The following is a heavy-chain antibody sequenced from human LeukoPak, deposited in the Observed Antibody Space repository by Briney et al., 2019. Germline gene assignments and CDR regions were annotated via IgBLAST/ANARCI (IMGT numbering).Heavy chain of an antibody. D-gene: IGHD4-17*01. CDR3: ARGASGVPHYGDYPLIDY. J-gene: IGHJ4*02. V-gene: IGHV7-4-1*02. CDR2: INTNTGNP. Sequence: ASVKVSCKASGYTFTTYSMNWVRQAPGQGLEWMGWINTNTGNPTYAQGFTGRFVFSLDTSVSTAYLQISSLKAEDTAVYYCARGASGVPHYGDYPLIDYWGQGTLVTVSS. CDR1: GYTFTTYS.